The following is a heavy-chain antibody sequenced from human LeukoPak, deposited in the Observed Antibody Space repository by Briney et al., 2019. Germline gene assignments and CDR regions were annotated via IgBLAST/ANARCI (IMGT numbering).Heavy chain of an antibody. J-gene: IGHJ4*02. CDR1: GYTXTSYS. D-gene: IGHD1-26*01. Sequence: ASVKVSCKASGYTXTSYSINLVRQAPGQGLEWMGWMSAYYGNTKYAQQVQGRVTMTTDPSPSTAYMELRSLRSDDTAVYYCARGLGGSGSYFLTFDYWGQGTLVTVSS. CDR2: MSAYYGNT. V-gene: IGHV1-18*01. CDR3: ARGLGGSGSYFLTFDY.